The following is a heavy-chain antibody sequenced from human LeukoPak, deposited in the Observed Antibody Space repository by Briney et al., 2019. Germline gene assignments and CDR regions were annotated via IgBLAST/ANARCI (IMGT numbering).Heavy chain of an antibody. CDR3: ARQSTPHGNFDY. CDR2: IGTAGDT. CDR1: GFTLSNYA. D-gene: IGHD1-26*01. J-gene: IGHJ4*02. Sequence: GGSLRLSCAASGFTLSNYAMHWVRQATGKPLEWVSAIGTAGDTFHPGSVKGRFTISRENAKNSLYLQMNSLRAEDTAVYYCARQSTPHGNFDYWGQGTLVTVSS. V-gene: IGHV3-13*01.